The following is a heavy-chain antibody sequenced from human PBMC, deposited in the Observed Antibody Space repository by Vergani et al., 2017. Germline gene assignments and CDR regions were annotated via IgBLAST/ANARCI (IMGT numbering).Heavy chain of an antibody. J-gene: IGHJ4*02. Sequence: EVQLVQSGAEVKKPGESLKISCKGSGYSFTSYWIGWVRQMPGKGLEWMGIIYPGDSDTRYSPSFQGQVTISDDKSISTAYLQWSSLKASDTAMYYCATTTGPSAYYDILALDYWGQGTLVTVSS. CDR3: ATTTGPSAYYDILALDY. V-gene: IGHV5-51*01. CDR2: IYPGDSDT. D-gene: IGHD3-9*01. CDR1: GYSFTSYW.